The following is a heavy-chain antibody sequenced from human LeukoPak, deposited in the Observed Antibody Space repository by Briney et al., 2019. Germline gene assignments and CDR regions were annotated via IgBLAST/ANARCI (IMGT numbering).Heavy chain of an antibody. J-gene: IGHJ4*02. CDR3: ARTYCSGGTCYGLDY. CDR1: GGSISSGDYY. Sequence: PSQTLSLTCTVSGGSISSGDYYWSWIRQPPGKGPEWIGYTHYSGRTYYNPSLKSRLTISADTSTNQFSLRLSSVTAADTALYYCARTYCSGGTCYGLDYWGQGTLATVSS. CDR2: THYSGRT. V-gene: IGHV4-30-4*08. D-gene: IGHD2-15*01.